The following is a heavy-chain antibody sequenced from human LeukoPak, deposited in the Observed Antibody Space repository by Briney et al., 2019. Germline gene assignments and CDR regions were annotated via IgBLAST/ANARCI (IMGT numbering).Heavy chain of an antibody. Sequence: GGSLRLSCAASGFTFSSYAMSWVRQAPGKGLEWVSVISATATYYADSVKGSFTISRDTSRNTLYLQMNSLRADDTAVYYCAKGQGSGSYPFDYWGQGTLVTVSS. D-gene: IGHD3-16*02. CDR2: ISATAT. CDR3: AKGQGSGSYPFDY. V-gene: IGHV3-23*01. J-gene: IGHJ4*02. CDR1: GFTFSSYA.